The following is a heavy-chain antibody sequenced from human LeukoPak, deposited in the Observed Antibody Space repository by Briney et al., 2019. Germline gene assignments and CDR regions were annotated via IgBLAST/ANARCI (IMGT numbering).Heavy chain of an antibody. CDR1: GFTVSSNY. D-gene: IGHD2-15*01. CDR3: ARETSTQCSGGSCYLDH. CDR2: YYTGGST. V-gene: IGHV3-66*02. Sequence: GGSLRLSCAASGFTVSSNYMNWVRQAPGKGLEWVSVYYTGGSTYYADSVKGRFTISRDTSKNTLYLQMSSLRPEDTAVYYCARETSTQCSGGSCYLDHWGQGTLVTVSS. J-gene: IGHJ4*02.